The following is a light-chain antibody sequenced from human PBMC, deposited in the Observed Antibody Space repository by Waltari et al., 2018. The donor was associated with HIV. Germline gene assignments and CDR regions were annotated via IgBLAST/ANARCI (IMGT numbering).Light chain of an antibody. CDR1: QNINTF. V-gene: IGKV1-39*01. CDR3: LQGYSSPLT. CDR2: GAY. J-gene: IGKJ3*01. Sequence: DIQMTQSPSSLSASVGDRVTITCRTRQNINTFLNWYQMKPGKVPRLLIYGAYNLEGVVPSRFSATGSGTDFSLTISSLQPEDFATYYCLQGYSSPLTFGPGTKVDIK.